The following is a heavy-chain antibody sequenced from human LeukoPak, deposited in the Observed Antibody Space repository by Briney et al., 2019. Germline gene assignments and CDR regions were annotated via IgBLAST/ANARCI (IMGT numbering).Heavy chain of an antibody. V-gene: IGHV4-30-2*01. CDR1: GGSISSGGYS. J-gene: IGHJ4*02. Sequence: SQTLSLTCAVSGGSISSGGYSWSWIRQPPGKGLEWIGYIYHSGSTYYNPSLKSRVTISVDRSKNQFSLRLSSVTAADTAVYYCARVRYCSSTSCYAERGYFDYWGQGTLVTVFS. D-gene: IGHD2-2*01. CDR2: IYHSGST. CDR3: ARVRYCSSTSCYAERGYFDY.